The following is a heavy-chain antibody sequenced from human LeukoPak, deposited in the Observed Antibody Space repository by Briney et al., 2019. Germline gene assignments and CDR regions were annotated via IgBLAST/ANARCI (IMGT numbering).Heavy chain of an antibody. Sequence: ASVKVSCKASGYTFTDYYIHWVRQAPGQGLEWMGIINPSGGNTKYAEKFQARVTMTWDTSTSTVYMDLSSLRSEDTAVYYCARAQGYGDCDYWGQGTLVTVSS. CDR1: GYTFTDYY. J-gene: IGHJ4*02. CDR3: ARAQGYGDCDY. V-gene: IGHV1-46*01. D-gene: IGHD4-17*01. CDR2: INPSGGNT.